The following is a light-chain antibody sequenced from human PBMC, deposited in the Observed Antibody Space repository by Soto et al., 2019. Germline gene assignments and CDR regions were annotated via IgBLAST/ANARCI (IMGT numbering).Light chain of an antibody. CDR3: SSYTVTTTLVV. CDR1: SSDIGAFNY. Sequence: QSALTQPASVSGSPGQSVTISCTGTSSDIGAFNYVSWYQHHPGKAPKLMIYGVANRPSGVSNRFSGSKSGNTASLTISGLQAEDEASYYCSSYTVTTTLVVFGGGTMLTVL. J-gene: IGLJ2*01. V-gene: IGLV2-14*01. CDR2: GVA.